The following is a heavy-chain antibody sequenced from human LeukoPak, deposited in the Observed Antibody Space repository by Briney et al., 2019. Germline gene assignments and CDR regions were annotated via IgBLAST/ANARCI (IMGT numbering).Heavy chain of an antibody. V-gene: IGHV4-34*01. Sequence: SETLSLTCAVYGGSFSGYYWSWIRQPPGKGLEWIGEINHSGSTNYNPSLKSRVTISVDTSKNQFSLKLSSVTAADTAVYYRARGGRFLTGGRFDYWGQGTLVTVSS. CDR1: GGSFSGYY. J-gene: IGHJ4*02. D-gene: IGHD3-9*01. CDR3: ARGGRFLTGGRFDY. CDR2: INHSGST.